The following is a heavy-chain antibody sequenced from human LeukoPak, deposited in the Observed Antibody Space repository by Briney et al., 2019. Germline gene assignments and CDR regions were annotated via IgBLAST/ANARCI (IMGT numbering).Heavy chain of an antibody. CDR1: GGSFSGYY. J-gene: IGHJ5*02. D-gene: IGHD6-6*01. CDR2: INHSGST. CDR3: ARGGIAARPNWFDP. V-gene: IGHV4-34*01. Sequence: PSETLSLTCAVYGGSFSGYYWSWIRQPPGKGLEWIGGINHSGSTNYNPSLKSRVTISVDTSKNQFSLKLSSVTAADTAVYYCARGGIAARPNWFDPWGQGTLVTVSS.